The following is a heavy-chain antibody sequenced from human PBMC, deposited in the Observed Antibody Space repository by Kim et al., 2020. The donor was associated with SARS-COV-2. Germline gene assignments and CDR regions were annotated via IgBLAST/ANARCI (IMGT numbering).Heavy chain of an antibody. CDR3: AATYYDSSGYYFDY. D-gene: IGHD3-22*01. Sequence: AKKLPERVTITRDMATSTAYMELSSLRSEDTAVYYCAATYYDSSGYYFDYWGQGTLVTVSS. V-gene: IGHV1-58*01. J-gene: IGHJ4*02.